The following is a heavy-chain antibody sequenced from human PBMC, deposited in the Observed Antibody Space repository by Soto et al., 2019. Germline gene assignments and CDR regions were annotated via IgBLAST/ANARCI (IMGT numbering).Heavy chain of an antibody. V-gene: IGHV3-23*01. CDR1: GFTFSSYT. D-gene: IGHD2-15*01. J-gene: IGHJ5*02. CDR3: AKAGGLGYCSGANCYRNWFDP. CDR2: ISGSGDSS. Sequence: GGSLRLSCAASGFTFSSYTMNWVRQPPGKGLEWVSGISGSGDSSYYADSVKGRFTISRDNSKNTLYLQINSLRAEDTALYYCAKAGGLGYCSGANCYRNWFDPWGQGTLVTVSS.